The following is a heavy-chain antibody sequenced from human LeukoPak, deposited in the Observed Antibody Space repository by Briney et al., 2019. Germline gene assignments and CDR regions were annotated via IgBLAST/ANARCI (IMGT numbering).Heavy chain of an antibody. V-gene: IGHV3-7*01. CDR2: IKEDGSIR. CDR1: SFIFSNYW. Sequence: GGSLRLSCAASSFIFSNYWMTWVRQAPGKGLEWVANIKEDGSIRNYVDSAKGRFTVSRDNARDLLYLQMNGLRAEDTAVYYCARDESPEIKGDITTYHDAFDLWGQGTMVTVSS. D-gene: IGHD2/OR15-2a*01. J-gene: IGHJ3*01. CDR3: ARDESPEIKGDITTYHDAFDL.